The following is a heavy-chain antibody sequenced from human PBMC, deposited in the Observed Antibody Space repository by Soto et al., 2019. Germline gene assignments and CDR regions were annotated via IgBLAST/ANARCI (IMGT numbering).Heavy chain of an antibody. Sequence: EVQLVESGGGLVQPGRSLRLSCAASGFTFDDYAMHWVRQALGKGLEWVSGISWNSGSIGYADSVKGRFTISRDNAKKSLYLQKNILLADDTALYYCAQEKVGDMVYIDYWGQGPMVTVSS. CDR3: AQEKVGDMVYIDY. J-gene: IGHJ4*02. CDR1: GFTFDDYA. CDR2: ISWNSGSI. D-gene: IGHD3-16*01. V-gene: IGHV3-9*01.